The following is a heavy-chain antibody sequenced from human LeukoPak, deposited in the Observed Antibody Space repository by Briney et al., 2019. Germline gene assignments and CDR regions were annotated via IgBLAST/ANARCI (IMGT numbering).Heavy chain of an antibody. CDR2: IWYDGSNK. J-gene: IGHJ4*02. CDR1: GFTFSSYG. CDR3: ARDGDYGDYCDY. V-gene: IGHV3-33*01. Sequence: GGSLRLSCAASGFTFSSYGMRWVRQAPGKGLEWVAVIWYDGSNKYYADSVKGRLTISRDNSKNTLYLQMNSLRAEDTAVYYCARDGDYGDYCDYWGQGTLVTVSS. D-gene: IGHD4-17*01.